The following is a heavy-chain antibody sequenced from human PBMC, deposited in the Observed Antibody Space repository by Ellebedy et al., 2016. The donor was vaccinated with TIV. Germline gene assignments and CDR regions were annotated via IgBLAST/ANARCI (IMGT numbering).Heavy chain of an antibody. CDR3: ARLRVSSGSYFRYGMDV. D-gene: IGHD3-10*01. CDR2: IYPGDSDT. Sequence: GESLKISXKGSGYSFTSYWIGWVRQMPGKGLEWMGIIYPGDSDTRYSPSFQGQVTISADKSISTAYLQWSSLKASDTAMYYCARLRVSSGSYFRYGMDVWGQGTTVTVSS. V-gene: IGHV5-51*01. J-gene: IGHJ6*02. CDR1: GYSFTSYW.